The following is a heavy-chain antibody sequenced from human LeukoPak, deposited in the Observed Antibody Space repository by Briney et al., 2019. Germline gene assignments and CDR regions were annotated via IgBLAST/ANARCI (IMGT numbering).Heavy chain of an antibody. V-gene: IGHV1-69*01. CDR3: ARAFRDPGYFDL. J-gene: IGHJ2*01. CDR1: GGTFSSYA. CDR2: IIPIFGTA. D-gene: IGHD3-10*01. Sequence: SVKVSCKASGGTFSSYAISWVRQAPGQGLEWMGGIIPIFGTANYAQKFQGRVTITADESTSTAYMELSSLRSEDTAVYFCARAFRDPGYFDLWGRGTLVTVSS.